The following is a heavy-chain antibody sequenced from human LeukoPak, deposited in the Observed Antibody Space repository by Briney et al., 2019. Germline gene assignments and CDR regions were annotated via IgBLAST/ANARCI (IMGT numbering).Heavy chain of an antibody. CDR1: GYTFTSYY. CDR2: INPSGGST. Sequence: ASVKVSCKASGYTFTSYYMHWVRQAPGQGLEWMGIINPSGGSTSYAQKFQGRVTMTRDTSTSTVYMELSSLRSEDTAVYYCARDIQPNYYGSGSYYNYNSSDYWGQGTLVTVSS. V-gene: IGHV1-46*01. J-gene: IGHJ4*02. CDR3: ARDIQPNYYGSGSYYNYNSSDY. D-gene: IGHD3-10*01.